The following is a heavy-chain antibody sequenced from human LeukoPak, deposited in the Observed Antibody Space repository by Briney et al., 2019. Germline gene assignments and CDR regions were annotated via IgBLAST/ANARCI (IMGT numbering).Heavy chain of an antibody. CDR2: IRRKTDGETT. Sequence: GGSLRLSCAASGFTFSSYAMSWVRQVPGKGLEWVGRIRRKTDGETTDHAAPVKGRFTISRDDSKNTLYLQMNSLKTEDTAVYYCVTDLVIKGYFDYWGQGALVTVSS. CDR3: VTDLVIKGYFDY. CDR1: GFTFSSYA. D-gene: IGHD2-21*01. J-gene: IGHJ4*02. V-gene: IGHV3-15*01.